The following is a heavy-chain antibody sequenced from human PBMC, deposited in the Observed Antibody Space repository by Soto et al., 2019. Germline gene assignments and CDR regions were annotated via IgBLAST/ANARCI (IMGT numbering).Heavy chain of an antibody. V-gene: IGHV2-70*01. CDR3: ARGGYYYDSSGYYHGNYYYYGMDV. CDR2: IDWDDDK. J-gene: IGHJ6*02. D-gene: IGHD3-22*01. Sequence: SGPTLVNPTQTLTLTCTFSGFSLSTSGMCVSWIRQPPGKALEWLALIDWDDDKYYSTSLKTRLTISKDTSKNQVVLTMTNMDPVDTATYYCARGGYYYDSSGYYHGNYYYYGMDVWGQGTTVTVSS. CDR1: GFSLSTSGMC.